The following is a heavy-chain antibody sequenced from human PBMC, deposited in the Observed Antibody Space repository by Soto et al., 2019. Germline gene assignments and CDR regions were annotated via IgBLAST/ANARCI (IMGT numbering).Heavy chain of an antibody. J-gene: IGHJ6*02. CDR1: GGSIISGDYY. CDR2: IYYSGST. Sequence: SETLSHTCTVSGGSIISGDYYWSWIRKPPGKGLEWIGYIYYSGSTYYNPSLKSRVTISVDTSKNQFSLKLSSVTAADTAVYYCARGSEHDYGGSHEPYYYYGMDVWGQGTTVTVSS. CDR3: ARGSEHDYGGSHEPYYYYGMDV. D-gene: IGHD4-17*01. V-gene: IGHV4-30-4*01.